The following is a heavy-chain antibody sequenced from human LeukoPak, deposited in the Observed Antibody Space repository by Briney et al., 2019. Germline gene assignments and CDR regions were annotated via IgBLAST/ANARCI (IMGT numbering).Heavy chain of an antibody. CDR2: ISSSSSSYI. CDR1: GFTFSSYS. CDR3: ARDSPQIEGNDAFDI. J-gene: IGHJ3*02. V-gene: IGHV3-21*01. D-gene: IGHD3-16*01. Sequence: PGGSLRLSCAASGFTFSSYSMNWVRQAPGKGLEWVSSISSSSSSYIYYADSVKGRFTISRDNAKNSLYLQMNSLRAEDTAVYYCARDSPQIEGNDAFDIWGQGTMVTVSS.